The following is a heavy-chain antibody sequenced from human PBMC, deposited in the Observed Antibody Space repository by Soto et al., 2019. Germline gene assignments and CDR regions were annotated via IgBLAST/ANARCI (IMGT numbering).Heavy chain of an antibody. Sequence: QVQLVQSGAEEKKPGASVKVSCKASGYTFTGYAMHWVRQAPGQRLEWMGWINAGNGNTKYSQKFQGRVTITRDTSASTAYMELSSLRSEDTAAYYCARAVAVAADFDYWGQGTLVTVSS. D-gene: IGHD6-19*01. CDR2: INAGNGNT. V-gene: IGHV1-3*05. J-gene: IGHJ4*02. CDR3: ARAVAVAADFDY. CDR1: GYTFTGYA.